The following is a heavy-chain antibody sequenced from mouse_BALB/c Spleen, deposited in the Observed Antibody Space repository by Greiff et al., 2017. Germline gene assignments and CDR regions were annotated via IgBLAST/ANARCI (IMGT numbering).Heavy chain of an antibody. CDR1: GFTFSSYA. Sequence: EVKLEESGGGLVKPGGSLKLSCAASGFTFSSYAMSWVRQTPEKRLEWVASISSGGSTYYPDSVKGRFTISRDNARNILYLQMSSLRSEDTAMYYCARDRNIYTGALDYWGQGTTLTVSS. D-gene: IGHD5-1-1*01. V-gene: IGHV5-6-5*01. J-gene: IGHJ2*01. CDR3: ARDRNIYTGALDY. CDR2: ISSGGST.